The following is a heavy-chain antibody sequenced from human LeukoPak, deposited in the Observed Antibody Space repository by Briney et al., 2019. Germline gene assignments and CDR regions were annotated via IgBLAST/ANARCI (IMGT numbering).Heavy chain of an antibody. CDR2: TYYSGST. Sequence: SETLSLTCTVSGGSISTFYWSWIRQPPGKGLEWIGYTYYSGSTNYNPSLKSQLTISVDTSKNQFSLKLSSVTAADTAVYYCARGLYGSGSYYRGNLKFLRQSNIDYWGQGTLVTVSS. V-gene: IGHV4-59*01. J-gene: IGHJ4*02. D-gene: IGHD3-10*01. CDR3: ARGLYGSGSYYRGNLKFLRQSNIDY. CDR1: GGSISTFY.